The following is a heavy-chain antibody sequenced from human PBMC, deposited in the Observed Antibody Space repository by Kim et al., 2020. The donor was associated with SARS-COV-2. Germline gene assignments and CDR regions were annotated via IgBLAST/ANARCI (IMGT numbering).Heavy chain of an antibody. CDR1: GFTFSSYA. CDR2: ISYDGSNK. CDR3: ARDDIVVVPAASYAFDI. D-gene: IGHD2-2*01. Sequence: GGSLRLSCAASGFTFSSYAMHWVRQAPGKGLEWVAVISYDGSNKYYADSVKGRFTISRDNSKNTLYLQMNSLRAEDTAVYYCARDDIVVVPAASYAFDIWGQGTMVTVSS. J-gene: IGHJ3*02. V-gene: IGHV3-30-3*01.